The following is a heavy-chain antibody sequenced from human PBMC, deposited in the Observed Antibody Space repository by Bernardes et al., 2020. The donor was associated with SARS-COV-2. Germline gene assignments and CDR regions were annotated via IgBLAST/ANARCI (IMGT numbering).Heavy chain of an antibody. V-gene: IGHV3-7*01. Sequence: GGSLRLSCAASGFTISSDWMSWVRQAPGKGLEWVANIRQDGGEKYYVDSVKGRFTISRDNAKNSLYLQMNSLRAEDTAVYYCTRQATIYSYGMDVWGQGTTVTVSS. CDR2: IRQDGGEK. CDR3: TRQATIYSYGMDV. CDR1: GFTISSDW. D-gene: IGHD5-12*01. J-gene: IGHJ6*02.